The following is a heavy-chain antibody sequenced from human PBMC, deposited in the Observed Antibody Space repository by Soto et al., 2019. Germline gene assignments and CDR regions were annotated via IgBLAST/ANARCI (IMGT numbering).Heavy chain of an antibody. J-gene: IGHJ4*02. D-gene: IGHD3-16*01. Sequence: EVQLVESGGGLVEPGGSLRLSCAASGFTFNGAWMNWVRQGPGKGLEWVGRVKSKVDGETIDYAAPVKGRFTISRDDSRNMVYLQMNSLSTEDTAMYYCSAVLPDWGAYAFDYWGQGALVTVSS. V-gene: IGHV3-15*07. CDR1: GFTFNGAW. CDR3: SAVLPDWGAYAFDY. CDR2: VKSKVDGETI.